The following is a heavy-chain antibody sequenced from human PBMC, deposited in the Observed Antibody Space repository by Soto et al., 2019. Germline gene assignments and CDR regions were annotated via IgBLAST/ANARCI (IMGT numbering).Heavy chain of an antibody. CDR2: IKQDGSEK. V-gene: IGHV3-7*01. D-gene: IGHD6-13*01. J-gene: IGHJ6*03. CDR1: GFTFSSYW. CDR3: ARFDPGQQLVLGGGYYYYYMDV. Sequence: GGSLRLSCAASGFTFSSYWMSWVRQAPGKGLEWVANIKQDGSEKYYVDSVKGRFTISRDNAKNSLYLQMNSLRAEDTAVYYCARFDPGQQLVLGGGYYYYYMDVWGKGTTVTVSS.